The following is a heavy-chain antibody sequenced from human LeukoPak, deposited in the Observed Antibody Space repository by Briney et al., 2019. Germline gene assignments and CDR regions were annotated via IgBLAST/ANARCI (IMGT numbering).Heavy chain of an antibody. J-gene: IGHJ4*02. CDR2: IRYDGGNK. CDR1: GFTFSVYG. V-gene: IGHV3-30*02. D-gene: IGHD1-1*01. Sequence: GGSLRLSCAASGFTFSVYGMHWVRQAPGKGLEWVTFIRYDGGNKYYADSVKGRFTISRDNSKNTLYLQMNSLRAEDTAVYYCAKGRRVHNAHYGAYFDYWGQGTLVTVSS. CDR3: AKGRRVHNAHYGAYFDY.